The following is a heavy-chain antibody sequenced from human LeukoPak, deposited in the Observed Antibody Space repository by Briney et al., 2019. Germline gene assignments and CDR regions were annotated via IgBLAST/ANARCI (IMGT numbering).Heavy chain of an antibody. Sequence: PSETLSLTCTVSGGSISSSFYYWGWIRQPAGKGLEWIGRFYISGSTNYNPSLKSRVTMSVDTSKNQFSLRLNSVTAADTAVYYCARDRRTAVVTDFDCWGQGILVTVSS. CDR2: FYISGST. D-gene: IGHD2-21*02. CDR3: ARDRRTAVVTDFDC. J-gene: IGHJ5*01. CDR1: GGSISSSFYY. V-gene: IGHV4-61*02.